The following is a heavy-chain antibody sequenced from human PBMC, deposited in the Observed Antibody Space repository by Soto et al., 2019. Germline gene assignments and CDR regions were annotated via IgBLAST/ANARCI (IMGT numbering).Heavy chain of an antibody. D-gene: IGHD6-13*01. CDR2: ISSDGTKK. V-gene: IGHV3-30-3*01. J-gene: IGHJ6*02. CDR1: GFALDTYA. Sequence: GGSLRLSCEASGFALDTYAMHWVRQAPGKGLEWVALISSDGTKKHLADSVKGRFTISRDNSKSFVYLQMKSVRGEDTAVYYCAKAVAAAYYYHYYGMDVWGQGTTVTVSS. CDR3: AKAVAAAYYYHYYGMDV.